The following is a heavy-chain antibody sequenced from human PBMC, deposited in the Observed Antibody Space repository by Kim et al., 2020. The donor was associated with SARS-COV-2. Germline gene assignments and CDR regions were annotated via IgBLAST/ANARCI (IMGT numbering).Heavy chain of an antibody. CDR2: IKQDGSEK. J-gene: IGHJ6*02. CDR3: ARENYDILTGYGVYYYYGMDV. CDR1: GFTFSSYW. V-gene: IGHV3-7*01. D-gene: IGHD3-9*01. Sequence: GGSLRLSCAASGFTFSSYWMSWVRQAPGKGLEWVANIKQDGSEKYYVDSVKGRFTISRDNAKNSLYLQMNSLRAEDTAVYYCARENYDILTGYGVYYYYGMDVWGQGTTVTVSS.